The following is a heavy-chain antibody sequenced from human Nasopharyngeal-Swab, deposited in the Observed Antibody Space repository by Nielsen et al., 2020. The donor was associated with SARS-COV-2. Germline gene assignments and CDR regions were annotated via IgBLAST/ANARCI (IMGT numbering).Heavy chain of an antibody. J-gene: IGHJ4*02. CDR1: GIIFSSYA. CDR3: AKSKIMMTFAGARDYFDY. Sequence: GESLKIFCAASGIIFSSYAMSWVRQASGKGLEWVSAISGSGGSTYHADPEKGRFTISRDNSKNTLYLQMNSLRAEDTAVYYCAKSKIMMTFAGARDYFDYWGQGTLVTVSS. D-gene: IGHD3-16*01. V-gene: IGHV3-23*01. CDR2: ISGSGGST.